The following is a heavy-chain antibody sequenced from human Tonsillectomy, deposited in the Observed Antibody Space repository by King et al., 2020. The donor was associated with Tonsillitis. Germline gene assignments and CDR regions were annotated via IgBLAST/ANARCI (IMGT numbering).Heavy chain of an antibody. Sequence: VPLVASGGVLFQPGGSLRLSCAASGFTFSPSSFTWVLQAPRTVLAWLSSLPPTHDISSAGSVPGRFTISRDNAKSSVFLQMNNVRAEDTAVYYCVRGGTGDSQDYFDFWGQGTLVTVSS. CDR1: GFTFSPSS. CDR2: LPPTHDI. V-gene: IGHV3-48*01. J-gene: IGHJ4*02. D-gene: IGHD1-1*01. CDR3: VRGGTGDSQDYFDF.